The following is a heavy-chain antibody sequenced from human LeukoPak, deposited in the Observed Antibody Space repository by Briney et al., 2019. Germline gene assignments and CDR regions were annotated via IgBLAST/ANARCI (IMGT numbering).Heavy chain of an antibody. CDR3: ARAYYGDFFDY. CDR2: INYSGSA. D-gene: IGHD4-17*01. Sequence: SETLSLTCNVSGGAISNYYWSWIRQPPGKGLEWIGYINYSGSAFYNPSVKSRVTISVDTSKNQFSLKLNSVTAANTAVYYCARAYYGDFFDYWGQGTLVTVSS. V-gene: IGHV4-59*08. CDR1: GGAISNYY. J-gene: IGHJ4*02.